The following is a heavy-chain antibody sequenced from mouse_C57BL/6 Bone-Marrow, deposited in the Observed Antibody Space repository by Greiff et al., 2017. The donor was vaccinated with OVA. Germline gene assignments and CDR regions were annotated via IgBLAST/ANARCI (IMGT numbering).Heavy chain of an antibody. V-gene: IGHV5-4*01. CDR2: ISDGGSYT. D-gene: IGHD2-3*01. Sequence: EVQLVESGGGLVKPGGSLKLSCAASGFTFSSYAMSWVRQTPEKRLEWVATISDGGSYTYYPDNVKGRFTLSRDNAKNNLYLQMSHLKSEDTAMYYCARDVDGYYVPYWGQGTLVTVSA. CDR1: GFTFSSYA. J-gene: IGHJ3*01. CDR3: ARDVDGYYVPY.